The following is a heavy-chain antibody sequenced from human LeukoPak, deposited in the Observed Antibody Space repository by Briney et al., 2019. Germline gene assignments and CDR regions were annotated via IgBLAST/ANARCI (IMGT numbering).Heavy chain of an antibody. Sequence: GGSLRLSCAASGFSFATYGMSWVRQAPGKGLEWVSVVGDSADTTHYADSVKGRFFISRDNSKNTVHLQMNSLRAEDTAVYYCAKDSFTVVRGVGSDDGFAVWGQGTMVAVSS. CDR1: GFSFATYG. CDR2: VGDSADTT. J-gene: IGHJ3*01. V-gene: IGHV3-23*01. CDR3: AKDSFTVVRGVGSDDGFAV. D-gene: IGHD3-10*01.